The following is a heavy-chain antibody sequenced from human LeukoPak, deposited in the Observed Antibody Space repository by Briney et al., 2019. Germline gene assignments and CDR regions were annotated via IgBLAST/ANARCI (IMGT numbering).Heavy chain of an antibody. J-gene: IGHJ4*02. D-gene: IGHD3-22*01. Sequence: PSETLSLTCGVYGESFSGDFWTWLRQAPGKGLEWIGEINHRGRTNYSPSLTGRVTISVDTSMNQFSLQLRSVTAADTALYYCARGQYDSGGYHYGIRAFYFDYWGQGTLVIVSS. CDR3: ARGQYDSGGYHYGIRAFYFDY. CDR2: INHRGRT. CDR1: GESFSGDF. V-gene: IGHV4-34*01.